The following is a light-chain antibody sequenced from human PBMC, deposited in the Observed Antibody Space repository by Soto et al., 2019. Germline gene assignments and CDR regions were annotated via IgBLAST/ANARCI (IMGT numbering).Light chain of an antibody. CDR3: QQYHSSRLT. J-gene: IGKJ4*01. Sequence: EIVLTQSPGTLSFSPGERATLSCRASQSVDSTNLAWYQQKPGQAPGLLIYGASSRATGIPDRFSGSGSGTDCTLTISRLEPEDFAVYYCQQYHSSRLTFGGGTKVEI. CDR2: GAS. CDR1: QSVDSTN. V-gene: IGKV3-20*01.